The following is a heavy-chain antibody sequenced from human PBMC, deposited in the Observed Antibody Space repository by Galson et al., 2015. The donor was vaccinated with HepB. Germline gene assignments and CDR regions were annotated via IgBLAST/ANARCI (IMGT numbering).Heavy chain of an antibody. D-gene: IGHD4-23*01. CDR3: ARDLTVYGGKVD. J-gene: IGHJ4*02. V-gene: IGHV4-39*07. CDR2: IYYSGST. CDR1: GGSISSSSYY. Sequence: ETLSLTCTVSGGSISSSSYYWGWIRQPPGKGLEWIGSIYYSGSTYYNPSLKSRVTISVDTSKNQFSLKLSSVTAADTAVYYCARDLTVYGGKVDWGQGTLVTVSS.